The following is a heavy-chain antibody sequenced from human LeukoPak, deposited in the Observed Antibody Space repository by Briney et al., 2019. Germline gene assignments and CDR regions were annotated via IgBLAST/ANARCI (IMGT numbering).Heavy chain of an antibody. D-gene: IGHD2-21*02. Sequence: SETLSLTCTVSGGSISSYYWSWIRQPPGKGLEWIGYIYYSGSTNYNPSLKSRVTISVDTSKNQFSLKLSSVTAADTAVYYCARGGKYCGGDCYWGWGQGTLVTVSS. V-gene: IGHV4-59*01. CDR2: IYYSGST. J-gene: IGHJ4*02. CDR1: GGSISSYY. CDR3: ARGGKYCGGDCYWG.